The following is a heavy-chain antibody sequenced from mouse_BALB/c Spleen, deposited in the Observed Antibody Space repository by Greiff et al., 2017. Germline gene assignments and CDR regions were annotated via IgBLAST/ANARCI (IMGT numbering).Heavy chain of an antibody. J-gene: IGHJ4*01. CDR1: GYTFTSYV. CDR2: INPYNDGT. Sequence: EVQLQQSGPELVKPGASVKMSCKASGYTFTSYVMHWVKQKPGQGLEWIGYINPYNDGTKYNEKFKGTATLTSDKSSSTAYMELSSLTSEDSAVYYCARWRTSYAMDYWGQGTSVTVSS. V-gene: IGHV1-14*01. CDR3: ARWRTSYAMDY.